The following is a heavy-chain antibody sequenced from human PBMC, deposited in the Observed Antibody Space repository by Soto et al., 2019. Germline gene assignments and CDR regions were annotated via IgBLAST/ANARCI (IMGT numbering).Heavy chain of an antibody. CDR2: MLYSGLT. D-gene: IGHD2-15*01. Sequence: SETLSLTCSVSGYSVSSSDYYWAWIRQPPGKGLEWIGSMLYSGLTYYSPSLKSRVTLSVDTSKNQFSVRLNSVTASDTAVYYCAPLSVSLSGPYGIHVWGQGTTVTVSS. CDR3: APLSVSLSGPYGIHV. V-gene: IGHV4-39*01. J-gene: IGHJ6*02. CDR1: GYSVSSSDYY.